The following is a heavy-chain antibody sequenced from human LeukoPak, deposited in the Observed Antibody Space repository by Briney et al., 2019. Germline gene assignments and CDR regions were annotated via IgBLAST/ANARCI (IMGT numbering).Heavy chain of an antibody. J-gene: IGHJ4*02. CDR2: IYSDGST. Sequence: GGSLRLSCAASGFTVSSNYMSWVCQAPGKGLEWVSIIYSDGSTYYADSVKGRFTISRDNAKNSLYLQMNSLRAEDTAVYSCVSSRIAAALPFDYWGQGTLVTVSS. D-gene: IGHD6-25*01. CDR3: VSSRIAAALPFDY. V-gene: IGHV3-53*01. CDR1: GFTVSSNY.